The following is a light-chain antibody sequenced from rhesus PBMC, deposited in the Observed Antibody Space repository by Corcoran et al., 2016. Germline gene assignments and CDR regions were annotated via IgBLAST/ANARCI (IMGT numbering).Light chain of an antibody. Sequence: DIQMTQSPSSLPVSVGDRVIIPCRASQGITTDLAWYQQKPGETPKLLIYEVFRLQNGTPSRFSGSGSGTDFTLTLSSLQSEHFATYYSQHYYTIPCSFCQRTKVAIK. J-gene: IGKJ2*01. V-gene: IGKV1-25*01. CDR2: EVF. CDR1: QGITTD. CDR3: QHYYTIPCS.